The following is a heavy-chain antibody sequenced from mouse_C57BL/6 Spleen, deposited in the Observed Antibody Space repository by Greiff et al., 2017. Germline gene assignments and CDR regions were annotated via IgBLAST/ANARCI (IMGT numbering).Heavy chain of an antibody. D-gene: IGHD2-3*01. V-gene: IGHV5-9-1*02. CDR1: GFTFSSYA. CDR2: ISSGGDYI. Sequence: EVKLVESGEGLVKPGGSLKLSCAASGFTFSSYAMSWVRQTPEKRLEWVAYISSGGDYIYYADTVKGRFTISRDNARNTLYLQMSSLKSEDTAMYYCTRVASYDGYYYYAMDYWGQGTSVTVSS. CDR3: TRVASYDGYYYYAMDY. J-gene: IGHJ4*01.